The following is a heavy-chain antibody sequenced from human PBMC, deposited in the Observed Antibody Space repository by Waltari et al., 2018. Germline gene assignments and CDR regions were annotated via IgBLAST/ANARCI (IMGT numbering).Heavy chain of an antibody. CDR1: GFTFSSYW. D-gene: IGHD1-26*01. J-gene: IGHJ4*02. CDR2: IKQDGSEK. Sequence: EVQLVESGGGLVQPGGSLRRSCAASGFTFSSYWMVWIRPAPGKGLEWVANIKQDGSEKYYVDSVKGRFTISRDNAKNSLYLQMNSLRAEDTAVYYCARVPLGATWRHRFDYWGQGTLVTVSS. CDR3: ARVPLGATWRHRFDY. V-gene: IGHV3-7*01.